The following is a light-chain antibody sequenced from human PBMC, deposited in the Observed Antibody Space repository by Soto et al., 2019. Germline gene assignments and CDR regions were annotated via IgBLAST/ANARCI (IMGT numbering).Light chain of an antibody. CDR2: GAS. Sequence: ETVLTQSPGTLSLSPGERATLFCRASQSITSNHLAWYQQKPGQAPRLLIYGASSRATGIPDRFSGSGSGTDFTLTISRLEPEDFAVYYCQQHGTSPPSWTFGQGTKVKIK. J-gene: IGKJ1*01. V-gene: IGKV3-20*01. CDR3: QQHGTSPPSWT. CDR1: QSITSNH.